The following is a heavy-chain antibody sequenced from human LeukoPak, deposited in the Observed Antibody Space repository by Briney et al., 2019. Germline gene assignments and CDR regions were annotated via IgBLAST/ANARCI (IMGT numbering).Heavy chain of an antibody. CDR2: ISWSGSYI. Sequence: NPGGSLRLSCAASGFTFSSYAMSWVRQAPGKGLEWVSSISWSGSYIYYADSVKGRCTISRDDAKSSLYLEMTSLRAEDTAVYYCARDLRGNSWSYDYGDLDAFDMWGQGTMVTVSS. D-gene: IGHD4-17*01. J-gene: IGHJ3*02. CDR3: ARDLRGNSWSYDYGDLDAFDM. CDR1: GFTFSSYA. V-gene: IGHV3-21*06.